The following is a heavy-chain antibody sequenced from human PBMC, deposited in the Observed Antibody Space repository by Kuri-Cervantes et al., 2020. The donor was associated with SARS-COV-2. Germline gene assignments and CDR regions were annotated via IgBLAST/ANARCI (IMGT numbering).Heavy chain of an antibody. Sequence: GGSLRLSCEVSGFPFSASAIHWVRQASGKGLEWVGRVRGKANNYATAYAASVKGRLTISRDDSKNTAYLQMNSLKTEDTAVYYCTTLIDYWGQGALVTVSS. V-gene: IGHV3-73*01. CDR1: GFPFSASA. CDR3: TTLIDY. CDR2: VRGKANNYAT. J-gene: IGHJ4*02.